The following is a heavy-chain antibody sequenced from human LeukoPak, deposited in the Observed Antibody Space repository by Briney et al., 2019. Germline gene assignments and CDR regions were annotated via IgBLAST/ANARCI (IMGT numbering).Heavy chain of an antibody. CDR2: ISSSSSYI. V-gene: IGHV3-21*01. J-gene: IGHJ3*02. D-gene: IGHD3-22*01. Sequence: PGGSLRLSCAASGFTFSSYSMNWVRQAPGKGLEWVSSISSSSSYIYYADSVKGRFTISRDNAKNSLYLQMNSLRAEDTAVYHCARGGEYYYDSSGYDAFDIWGQGTMVTVSS. CDR3: ARGGEYYYDSSGYDAFDI. CDR1: GFTFSSYS.